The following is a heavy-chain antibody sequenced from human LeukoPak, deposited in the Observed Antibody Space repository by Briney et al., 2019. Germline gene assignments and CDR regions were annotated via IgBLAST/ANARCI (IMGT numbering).Heavy chain of an antibody. Sequence: PSETLSLTCTVSGGSVSSGTYYWSWVRQPPGKELEWIGYIYYSESSNYNPSLKSRDTISVDTSKNQFSLKLSSVTAADTAVYYCARAGTLGGFDYWGQGTLVTVSS. CDR3: ARAGTLGGFDY. J-gene: IGHJ4*02. CDR1: GGSVSSGTYY. CDR2: IYYSESS. D-gene: IGHD1-26*01. V-gene: IGHV4-61*01.